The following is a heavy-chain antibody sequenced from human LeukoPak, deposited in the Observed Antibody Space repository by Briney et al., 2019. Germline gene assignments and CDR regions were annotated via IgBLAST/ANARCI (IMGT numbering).Heavy chain of an antibody. CDR1: GFTFDLYA. CDR2: ISWRSATI. Sequence: GGSLRLSCAASGFTFDLYAMHWVRQAPGKGLEWVSGISWRSATIAYADSMKGRFTISRDNAKNSLYLQMNSLRVEDTALYYCVKDMGRWGSGSSGNWFDLWGLGTLVTVSS. V-gene: IGHV3-9*01. J-gene: IGHJ5*02. CDR3: VKDMGRWGSGSSGNWFDL. D-gene: IGHD6-6*01.